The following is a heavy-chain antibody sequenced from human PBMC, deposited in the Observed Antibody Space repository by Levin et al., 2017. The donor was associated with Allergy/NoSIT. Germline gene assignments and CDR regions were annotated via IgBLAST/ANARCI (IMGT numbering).Heavy chain of an antibody. CDR3: TTGGGVIRFDP. D-gene: IGHD2-8*02. V-gene: IGHV3-15*01. J-gene: IGHJ5*02. CDR2: IKSNRDGGTT. CDR1: GLTFSHAW. Sequence: SGGSLRLSCAVSGLTFSHAWLSWVRQAPGKGLEWVGRIKSNRDGGTTDYASPVKGRFTISRDDSINTLYLQMISLKTEDTAVYYCTTGGGVIRFDPWGQGTLVTVSS.